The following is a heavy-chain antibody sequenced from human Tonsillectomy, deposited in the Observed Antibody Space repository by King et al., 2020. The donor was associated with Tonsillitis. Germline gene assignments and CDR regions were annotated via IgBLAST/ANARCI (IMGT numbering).Heavy chain of an antibody. D-gene: IGHD3-9*01. CDR2: IKQDGSET. V-gene: IGHV3-7*03. J-gene: IGHJ4*02. CDR3: ASLSILTGYSY. Sequence: VQLVESGGGLVQPGGSLRLSCVASGFSFNRDWMSWVRQAPGKGLEWVANIKQDGSETYSVDSVKGRFTISRDNTKNSLYLQMNRLRAEDTAVYFCASLSILTGYSYWGQGTLVTVSS. CDR1: GFSFNRDW.